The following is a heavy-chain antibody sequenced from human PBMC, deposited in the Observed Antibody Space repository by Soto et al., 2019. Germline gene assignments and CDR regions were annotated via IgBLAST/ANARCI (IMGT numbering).Heavy chain of an antibody. J-gene: IGHJ4*02. V-gene: IGHV4-34*01. Sequence: QVQLQQSGAGLLKPSETLSLTCAVYGESFSGHIWTWIRQTPGKGLQWIGQINHSGSASYNPSITGLVPIPGHPSESQSSLGLSSVTAADTALYYCARRLITRSPYSGGWYYFDSWCQGTQVTVSS. D-gene: IGHD6-19*01. CDR2: INHSGSA. CDR1: GESFSGHI. CDR3: ARRLITRSPYSGGWYYFDS.